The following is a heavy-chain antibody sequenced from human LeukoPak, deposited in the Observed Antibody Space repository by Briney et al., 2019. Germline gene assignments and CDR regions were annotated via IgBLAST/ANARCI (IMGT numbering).Heavy chain of an antibody. CDR2: IYHSGST. J-gene: IGHJ4*02. CDR1: GYSISSGYY. CDR3: ASDCSSWYGPTDY. D-gene: IGHD6-13*01. Sequence: PSETLSLTCTVSGYSISSGYYWGWIRQPPGKGLEWIGSIYHSGSTYYNPSLKSRVTISVDTSKNQFSLKLSSVTAADTAVYYCASDCSSWYGPTDYWGQGTLVTVSS. V-gene: IGHV4-38-2*02.